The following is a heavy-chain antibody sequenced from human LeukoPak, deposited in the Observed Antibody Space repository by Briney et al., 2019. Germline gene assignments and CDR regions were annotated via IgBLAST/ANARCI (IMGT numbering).Heavy chain of an antibody. D-gene: IGHD1-7*01. V-gene: IGHV3-48*03. J-gene: IGHJ6*03. Sequence: GGSLRLSCAASGFSISSYEMNWVRQAPGKGLEWVSYISSSGSTIYYADSVKGRFTISRDNAKNSLYLQMNSLRAEDTAVYYCATVELAPYYYYMDVWGKRTTVTVSS. CDR2: ISSSGSTI. CDR3: ATVELAPYYYYMDV. CDR1: GFSISSYE.